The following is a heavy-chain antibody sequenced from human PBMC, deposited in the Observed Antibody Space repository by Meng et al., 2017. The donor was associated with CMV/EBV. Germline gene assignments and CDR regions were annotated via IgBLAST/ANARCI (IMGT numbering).Heavy chain of an antibody. J-gene: IGHJ6*02. CDR3: AREGGYDFWSGYYFGGEYYGMDV. CDR1: GFTFNTYS. Sequence: GESLKISCAASGFTFNTYSMNWVRQAPGKGLEWVSSISSSSNFIYYADSVKGRFTISRDNAKNSLYLQVNSLRAGDTAVYYCAREGGYDFWSGYYFGGEYYGMDVRGQGTTVTVSS. V-gene: IGHV3-21*01. D-gene: IGHD3-3*01. CDR2: ISSSSNFI.